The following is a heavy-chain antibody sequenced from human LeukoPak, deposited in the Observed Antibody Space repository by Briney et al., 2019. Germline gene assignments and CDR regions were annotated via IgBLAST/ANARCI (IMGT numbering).Heavy chain of an antibody. CDR2: INPYSGGT. J-gene: IGHJ4*02. V-gene: IGHV1-2*06. CDR3: ARPLTGYSSTIDY. D-gene: IGHD6-19*01. CDR1: GYTFTSYY. Sequence: ASVKVSCKASGYTFTSYYMHWVRQAPGQGLEWMGRINPYSGGTNYAQRFQGRVTMTRDTSISTAYMEMSRLRSDDTAVYYCARPLTGYSSTIDYWGQGTLVTVSS.